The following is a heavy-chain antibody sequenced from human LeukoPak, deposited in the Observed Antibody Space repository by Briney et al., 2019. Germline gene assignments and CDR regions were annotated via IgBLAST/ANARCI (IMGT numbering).Heavy chain of an antibody. J-gene: IGHJ4*02. CDR2: INPNSGGT. CDR1: GYTLTGYY. D-gene: IGHD3-3*01. CDR3: ARGLTYYDFWEY. V-gene: IGHV1-2*02. Sequence: GASVKVSCKASGYTLTGYYMHWVRQAPGQGLEWMGWINPNSGGTNYAQKFQGRVTMTRDTSISTAYMELNRLRSDDTAVYYCARGLTYYDFWEYWGQGTLVTVSS.